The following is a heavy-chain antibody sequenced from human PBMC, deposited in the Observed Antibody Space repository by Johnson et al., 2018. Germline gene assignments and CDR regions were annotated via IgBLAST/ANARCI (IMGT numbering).Heavy chain of an antibody. CDR1: GGTFSSYA. V-gene: IGHV1-69*01. J-gene: IGHJ6*02. CDR3: AREGWLDDSDVSGAASYGMDV. D-gene: IGHD2-15*01. Sequence: QVQLVESGAEVKKPGSSVKVSCKTSGGTFSSYAINWVRQAPGQGLEWMGGIIPILSTTKYAQSLQGRITITADESTNTVYMEISSLTSEETAVYYCAREGWLDDSDVSGAASYGMDVWGQGTTVTVSS. CDR2: IIPILSTT.